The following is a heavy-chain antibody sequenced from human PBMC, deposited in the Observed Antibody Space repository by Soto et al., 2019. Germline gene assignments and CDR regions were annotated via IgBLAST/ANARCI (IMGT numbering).Heavy chain of an antibody. CDR1: GGSISSYY. D-gene: IGHD3-10*01. CDR2: IYYSGST. CDR3: AGHNYGSGSTYFDY. V-gene: IGHV4-59*08. Sequence: SEPLSLTCTVSGGSISSYYWSWIRQPPGKGLEWIGYIYYSGSTNYNPSLKSRVTISVDTSKNQFSLKLNSMTAADTAVYYCAGHNYGSGSTYFDYWGQGTLVTVSS. J-gene: IGHJ4*02.